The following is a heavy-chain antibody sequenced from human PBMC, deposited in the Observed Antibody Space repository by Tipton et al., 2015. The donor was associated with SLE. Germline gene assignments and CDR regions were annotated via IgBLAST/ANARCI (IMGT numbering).Heavy chain of an antibody. J-gene: IGHJ6*03. CDR1: GGSISSINYF. CDR3: ARVLKDYMDV. CDR2: IYTSGST. Sequence: TLSLTCTVSGGSISSINYFWGWIRQPPGKGLEWIGRIYTSGSTNYNPSLKSRVTISIDTSKNQFSLKLSSVTAADTAVYYCARVLKDYMDVWGKGTTVTVSS. V-gene: IGHV4-61*02.